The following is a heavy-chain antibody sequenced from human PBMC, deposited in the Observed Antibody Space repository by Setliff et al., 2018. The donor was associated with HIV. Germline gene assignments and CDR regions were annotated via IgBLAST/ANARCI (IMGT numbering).Heavy chain of an antibody. CDR1: NSGGYY. Sequence: NSGGYYWGWIRQFPGKGLEWVSGINWNGGSTGYADSVKGRFTISRDNAKNFLYLQMNSLRAEDTALYYCARSDTIFGVAPIYWGQGILVTVSS. CDR3: ARSDTIFGVAPIY. CDR2: INWNGGST. J-gene: IGHJ4*02. V-gene: IGHV3-20*03. D-gene: IGHD3-3*01.